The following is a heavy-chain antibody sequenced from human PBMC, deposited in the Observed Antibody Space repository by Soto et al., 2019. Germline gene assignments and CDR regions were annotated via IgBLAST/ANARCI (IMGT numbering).Heavy chain of an antibody. CDR1: GGSISSGDYY. D-gene: IGHD2-15*01. V-gene: IGHV4-30-4*01. CDR2: VSYIGST. Sequence: QVQLQESGPGLVKPSQTLSLTCTVSGGSISSGDYYWSWIRQPPGKGLEWIGYVSYIGSTYYNPSLMSRVTLSVDTAKQPCSRELGSVTAAAPAVYYCDSEKIVVVPGPQDDGFDIWGQGTMVTVSS. J-gene: IGHJ3*02. CDR3: DSEKIVVVPGPQDDGFDI.